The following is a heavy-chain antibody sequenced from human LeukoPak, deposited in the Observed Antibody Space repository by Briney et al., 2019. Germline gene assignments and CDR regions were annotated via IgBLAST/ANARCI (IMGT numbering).Heavy chain of an antibody. Sequence: PGRSLRLSCAASGFTFNTYPMHWVRQAPGRGLEWVAVIANDGNDKKSADSVKGRFTISRDNSKNTLYLQMNSLRPEDMAVYYCARGIDEWLYLNYWGQGALVTVSS. V-gene: IGHV3-30*03. CDR2: IANDGNDK. CDR1: GFTFNTYP. J-gene: IGHJ4*02. D-gene: IGHD3-3*01. CDR3: ARGIDEWLYLNY.